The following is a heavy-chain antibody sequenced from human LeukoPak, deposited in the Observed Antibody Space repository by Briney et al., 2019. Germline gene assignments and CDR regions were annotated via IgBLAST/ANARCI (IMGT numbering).Heavy chain of an antibody. Sequence: GGSLRLSCAASGFTFSSYWMSWVRQAPGKGLEWVANIKQDGSEKYYVDSVKGRFTISRDNAKNSLYLQMNSLRAEDTAVYYCARSSLGGYYYYYYMDVWGKGTTVTVSS. CDR3: ARSSLGGYYYYYYMDV. V-gene: IGHV3-7*01. CDR1: GFTFSSYW. J-gene: IGHJ6*03. D-gene: IGHD3-16*01. CDR2: IKQDGSEK.